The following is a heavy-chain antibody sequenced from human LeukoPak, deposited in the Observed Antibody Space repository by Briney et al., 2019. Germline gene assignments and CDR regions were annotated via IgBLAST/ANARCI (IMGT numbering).Heavy chain of an antibody. J-gene: IGHJ6*02. CDR1: GYTFTGYY. CDR3: AREDTATMYYYYYSMDV. V-gene: IGHV1-2*02. CDR2: INPNSGGT. D-gene: IGHD5-18*01. Sequence: GASVKVSCKASGYTFTGYYIHWVRQAPGQGLEWMGWINPNSGGTNYAQKFQGRVTTTRDTSISTAYMELSRLRSDDTAVYYCAREDTATMYYYYYSMDVWGQGTTVTVSS.